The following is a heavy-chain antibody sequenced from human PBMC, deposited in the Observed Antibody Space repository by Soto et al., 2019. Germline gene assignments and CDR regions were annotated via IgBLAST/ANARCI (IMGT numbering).Heavy chain of an antibody. D-gene: IGHD3-10*01. J-gene: IGHJ4*02. CDR2: IIPILGIA. Sequence: SVKVSCKASGGTFSSYTISWVRQAPGQGLEWMGRIIPILGIANYAQKFQGRVTITADKSTSTAYMELSSLRSEDTAVYYCAREDGYGSGSYHYRAFDYWGPGTLVTLSS. CDR1: GGTFSSYT. CDR3: AREDGYGSGSYHYRAFDY. V-gene: IGHV1-69*04.